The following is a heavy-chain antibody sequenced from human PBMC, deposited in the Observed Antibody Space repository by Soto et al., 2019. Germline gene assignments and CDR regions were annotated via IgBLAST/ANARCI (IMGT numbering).Heavy chain of an antibody. CDR1: GFNFNTYX. J-gene: IGHJ6*01. D-gene: IGHD2-8*01. Sequence: GGSLRLSCAASGFNFNTYXXNWVRQAPGKGLEWVSYISSGSSIISYCDSVKGRFTVSRDNAKSSLFLRMNSLRDEDTAVYYCATSMSMVFRGRRTKDNXXXAMDVXGLGTTVTVSS. CDR2: ISSGSSII. CDR3: ATSMSMVFRGRRTKDNXXXAMDV. V-gene: IGHV3-48*02.